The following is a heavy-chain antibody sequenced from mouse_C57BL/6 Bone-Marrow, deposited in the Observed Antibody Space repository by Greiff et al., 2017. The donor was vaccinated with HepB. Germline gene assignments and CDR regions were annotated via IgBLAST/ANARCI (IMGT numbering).Heavy chain of an antibody. Sequence: QVQLKQPGAELVKPGASVKLSCKASGYTFTSYWMHWVKQRPGRGLEWIGRIDPNSGGTKYNEKFKSKATLTVDKPSSTAYMQLSSLTSEDSAGYYCERGVMTTVVPYFDYWGQGTTLTVSS. CDR2: IDPNSGGT. CDR1: GYTFTSYW. D-gene: IGHD1-1*01. V-gene: IGHV1-72*01. J-gene: IGHJ2*01. CDR3: ERGVMTTVVPYFDY.